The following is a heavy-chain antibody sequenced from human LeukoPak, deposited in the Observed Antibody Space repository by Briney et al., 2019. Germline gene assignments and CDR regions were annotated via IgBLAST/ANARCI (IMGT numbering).Heavy chain of an antibody. CDR3: ARDTSSGWSLDY. D-gene: IGHD6-19*01. Sequence: GGSLRLSCAASGFTFSSYGMRWVRQAPGKGLEWVAVIWYDGGNKYYADSVKGRFTISRDNSKNTLYLQMNSLRAEDTAVYYCARDTSSGWSLDYWGQGTLVTVSS. J-gene: IGHJ4*02. CDR1: GFTFSSYG. V-gene: IGHV3-33*01. CDR2: IWYDGGNK.